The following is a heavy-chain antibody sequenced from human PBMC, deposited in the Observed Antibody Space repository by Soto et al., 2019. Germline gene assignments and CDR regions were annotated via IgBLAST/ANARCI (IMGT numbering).Heavy chain of an antibody. Sequence: PSETLSLTCTVSGCSISSGDYYWSWIRQPPGKGLEWIGYIYYSGSTYYNPSLKSRVTISVDTSKNQFSLKLSSVTAADTAVYYCATTSVDGFPNDYWGQGTLVTVSS. J-gene: IGHJ4*02. CDR1: GCSISSGDYY. V-gene: IGHV4-30-4*01. CDR3: ATTSVDGFPNDY. D-gene: IGHD3-10*01. CDR2: IYYSGST.